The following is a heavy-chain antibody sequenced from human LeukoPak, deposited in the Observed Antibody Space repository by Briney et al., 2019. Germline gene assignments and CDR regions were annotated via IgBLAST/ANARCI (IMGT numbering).Heavy chain of an antibody. V-gene: IGHV3-9*01. J-gene: IGHJ6*02. CDR1: GFTFSSYA. CDR3: AKDISRYWIYSGSSEVGMDV. D-gene: IGHD1-26*01. Sequence: PGGSLRLSCAASGFTFSSYAMHWVRQAPGKGLEWVSGISWNSGSIGYADSVKGRFTISRDNAKNSLYLQMNSLRAEDTALYYCAKDISRYWIYSGSSEVGMDVWGQGTTVTVSS. CDR2: ISWNSGSI.